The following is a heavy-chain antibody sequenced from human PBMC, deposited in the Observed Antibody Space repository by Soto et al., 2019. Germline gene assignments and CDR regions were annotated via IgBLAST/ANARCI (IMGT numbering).Heavy chain of an antibody. V-gene: IGHV3-33*01. CDR3: ARDPGEDYYYYGMDV. CDR2: IWYDGSNK. CDR1: GFTFSSYG. Sequence: HPGGSLRLSCAASGFTFSSYGMHWVRQAPGKGLEWVAVIWYDGSNKYYADSVKGRFTISRDNSKNTLYLQMNSLRAEDTAVYYCARDPGEDYYYYGMDVWGQGTTVTVLL. J-gene: IGHJ6*02.